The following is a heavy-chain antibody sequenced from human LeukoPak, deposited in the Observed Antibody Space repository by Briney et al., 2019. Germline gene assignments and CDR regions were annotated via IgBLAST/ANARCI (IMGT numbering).Heavy chain of an antibody. Sequence: SETLSLTCTVSGGSISSNNYYWGWIRQPPGKGLEWIGSIYYDGSPYSNPSLKSRVTISADTSKNQFSLKLSSVTAADTAVYYCARDQENWGFDAFDIWGQGTMVTVSS. CDR1: GGSISSNNYY. D-gene: IGHD7-27*01. J-gene: IGHJ3*02. CDR2: IYYDGSP. CDR3: ARDQENWGFDAFDI. V-gene: IGHV4-39*07.